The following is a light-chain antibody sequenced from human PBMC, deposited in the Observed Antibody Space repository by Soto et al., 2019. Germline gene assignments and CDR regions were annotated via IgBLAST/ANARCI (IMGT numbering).Light chain of an antibody. J-gene: IGKJ1*01. V-gene: IGKV1-39*01. Sequence: DIQMTQTPSSLSASVGDRVTITCRASQSISSWLAWYQQKPGKAPKLLIYATSSLQSGVPSRFSGSGSGTDFSLTISSLQPEDFATYYCQQSYSTPRTFGQRTKVDIK. CDR2: ATS. CDR3: QQSYSTPRT. CDR1: QSISSW.